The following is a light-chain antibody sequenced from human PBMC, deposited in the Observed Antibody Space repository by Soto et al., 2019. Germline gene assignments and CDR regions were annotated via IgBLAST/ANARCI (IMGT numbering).Light chain of an antibody. J-gene: IGLJ1*01. Sequence: QSVLPQTPSASGSPGQSVTISCIGTSSDVGAYNYVSWYQQHPGKVPKLMIYEVSKRPSRVPDRFSASKSGNTASLTVAGVQAEDEADYYCSSHGGSNNFYVFVTGTKVTVL. CDR3: SSHGGSNNFYV. CDR1: SSDVGAYNY. CDR2: EVS. V-gene: IGLV2-8*01.